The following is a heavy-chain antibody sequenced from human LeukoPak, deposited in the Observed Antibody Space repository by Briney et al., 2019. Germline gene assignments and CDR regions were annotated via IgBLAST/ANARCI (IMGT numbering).Heavy chain of an antibody. CDR2: ISAYNGNT. CDR1: GYTFTSYG. CDR3: ARNGESGFGDSYWFDP. V-gene: IGHV1-18*01. J-gene: IGHJ5*02. Sequence: ASVKVSYKASGYTFTSYGISWVRQAPGQGLEWMGWISAYNGNTNYAQKLQGRVTMTTDTSTSTAYMELRSLRSDDTAVYYCARNGESGFGDSYWFDPWGQGTLVTVSS. D-gene: IGHD3-10*01.